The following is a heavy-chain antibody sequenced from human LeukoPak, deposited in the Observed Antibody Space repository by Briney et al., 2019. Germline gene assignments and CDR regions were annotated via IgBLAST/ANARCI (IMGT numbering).Heavy chain of an antibody. Sequence: GGSLRLSCAASGFSVSGNYMSWVRQAPGKGPEGVAVLFSGGTTDYAASVRGRFTVSRDNSKNQLFLQMNSLRVGDTAVYYCFSDSLQWPAPHWGQGTLVSVSS. V-gene: IGHV3-66*01. J-gene: IGHJ4*02. CDR1: GFSVSGNY. CDR3: FSDSLQWPAPH. CDR2: LFSGGTT. D-gene: IGHD6-19*01.